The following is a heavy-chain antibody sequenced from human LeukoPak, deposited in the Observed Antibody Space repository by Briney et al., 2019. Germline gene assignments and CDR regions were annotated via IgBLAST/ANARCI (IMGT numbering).Heavy chain of an antibody. CDR1: GFTFSSYA. CDR3: ARDYGDYRTGDAFDI. V-gene: IGHV3-30-3*01. D-gene: IGHD4-17*01. Sequence: GGSLRLSRAASGFTFSSYAMHWVRQAPGKGLEWVAVISYDGSNKYCADSVKGRFTISRDNSKNTLYLQMNSLRAEDTAVYYCARDYGDYRTGDAFDIWGQGTMVTVSS. CDR2: ISYDGSNK. J-gene: IGHJ3*02.